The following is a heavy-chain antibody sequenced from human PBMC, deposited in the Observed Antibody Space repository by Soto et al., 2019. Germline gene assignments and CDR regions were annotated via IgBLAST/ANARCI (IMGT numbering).Heavy chain of an antibody. CDR2: ISYDGSNK. Sequence: AGGSLRLSCAASGFTFSSYAMHWVRQAPGKGLEWVAVISYDGSNKYYADSVKGRFTISRDNSKNTLYLQMNSLRAEDTAVYYCARDGGGSSGYYQDYYYYYGMDVWGQGTTVTVS. J-gene: IGHJ6*02. V-gene: IGHV3-30-3*01. D-gene: IGHD3-22*01. CDR1: GFTFSSYA. CDR3: ARDGGGSSGYYQDYYYYYGMDV.